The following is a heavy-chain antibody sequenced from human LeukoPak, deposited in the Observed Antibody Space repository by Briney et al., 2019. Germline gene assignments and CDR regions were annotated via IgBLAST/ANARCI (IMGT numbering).Heavy chain of an antibody. CDR1: GFTFSSYA. D-gene: IGHD6-6*01. CDR3: AKDLSSSHVSEYFDY. CDR2: ISGSGGST. Sequence: GGSLRLSCAASGFTFSSYAMSWVRQAPGKGLEWVSVISGSGGSTYYADSVKGRFTISRDNSKNTLYLQMNSLRAEDTAVYYCAKDLSSSHVSEYFDYWGLGTLVTVS. J-gene: IGHJ4*02. V-gene: IGHV3-23*01.